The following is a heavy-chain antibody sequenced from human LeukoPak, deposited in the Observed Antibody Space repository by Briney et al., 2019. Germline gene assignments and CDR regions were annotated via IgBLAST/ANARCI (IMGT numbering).Heavy chain of an antibody. CDR1: GFTFSRYE. CDR2: ISSSGSTI. V-gene: IGHV3-48*03. J-gene: IGHJ3*02. D-gene: IGHD5-18*01. CDR3: ARGRLSGYSYDALDI. Sequence: PGGSLRLSCAASGFTFSRYEMNWVRPAPGKGLEWVSYISSSGSTIYYADSVKGRFTISRDNAKNSLYLQMNSLRAEDTAVYYCARGRLSGYSYDALDIWGQGTMVTVSS.